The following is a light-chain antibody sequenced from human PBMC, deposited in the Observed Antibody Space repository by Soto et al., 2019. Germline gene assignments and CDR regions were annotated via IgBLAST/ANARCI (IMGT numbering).Light chain of an antibody. V-gene: IGKV3-20*01. CDR1: QSVSSS. CDR3: QHYGSSRT. Sequence: EIVLTQSPGTLSLSPGERATLSCRARQSVSSSLAWYQQKPGQAPRLLIYGASSRATGIPDRFSGSGSGPDFPLTISRLEPEDFAVYFCQHYGSSRTFGQGTKVDIK. J-gene: IGKJ1*01. CDR2: GAS.